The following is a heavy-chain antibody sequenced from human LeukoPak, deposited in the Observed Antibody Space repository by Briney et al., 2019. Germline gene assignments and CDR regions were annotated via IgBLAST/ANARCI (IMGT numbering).Heavy chain of an antibody. CDR3: SRDRGFLTFDY. CDR2: IKEDGTEK. D-gene: IGHD3-22*01. V-gene: IGHV3-7*01. Sequence: GGSLRLSCAVSGFTFNTYWMTWVRQAPGKGLEWVANIKEDGTEKNYVDSVKGRFTISRDNAKNSLYLQMNSLRAEDTAMYYCSRDRGFLTFDYWGQGTLVTISS. J-gene: IGHJ4*02. CDR1: GFTFNTYW.